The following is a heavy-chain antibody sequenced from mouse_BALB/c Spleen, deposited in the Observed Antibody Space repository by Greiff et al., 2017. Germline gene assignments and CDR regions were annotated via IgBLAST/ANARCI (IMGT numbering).Heavy chain of an antibody. J-gene: IGHJ3*01. V-gene: IGHV1-9*01. CDR2: ILPGSGST. D-gene: IGHD2-1*01. CDR3: AQRVGNAAY. CDR1: GYTFSSYW. Sequence: QVQLQQSGAELMKPGASVKISCKATGYTFSSYWIEWVKQRPGHGLEWIGEILPGSGSTNYNEKFKGKATFTADTSSNTAYMQLSSLTSEDSAVYYCAQRVGNAAYWGQGTLVTVSA.